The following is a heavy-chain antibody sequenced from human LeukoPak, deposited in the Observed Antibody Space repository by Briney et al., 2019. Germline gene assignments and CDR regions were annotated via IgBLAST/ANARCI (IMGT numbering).Heavy chain of an antibody. CDR2: INTYNLNT. CDR3: ARDSRRGYSYGYDY. V-gene: IGHV1-18*01. Sequence: ASVTVSFKTSGYTFTSYGVSWVRQAPGQGLEWMGWINTYNLNTNYAQKFQGRVTLTTDASTSTAYMELRSLRSDDTAVYFCARDSRRGYSYGYDYWGQGTLVTVSS. J-gene: IGHJ4*02. D-gene: IGHD5-18*01. CDR1: GYTFTSYG.